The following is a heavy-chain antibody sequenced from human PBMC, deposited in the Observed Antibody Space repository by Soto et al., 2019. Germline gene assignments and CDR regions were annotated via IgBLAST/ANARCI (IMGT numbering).Heavy chain of an antibody. J-gene: IGHJ4*02. V-gene: IGHV3-7*01. CDR2: IKQDGSEK. D-gene: IGHD3-10*01. Sequence: PGGSLRLSCAASGFTFSSSWMRRVRQAPGKGLEWVANIKQDGSEKYYVDSVKGRFTISRDNAKNSLYLQMNSLRAEDTAVYYCAREIYDSGSFDYWGQGTLVTVSS. CDR1: GFTFSSSW. CDR3: AREIYDSGSFDY.